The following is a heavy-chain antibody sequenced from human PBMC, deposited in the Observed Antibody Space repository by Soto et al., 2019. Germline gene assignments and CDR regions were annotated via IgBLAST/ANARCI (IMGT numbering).Heavy chain of an antibody. J-gene: IGHJ5*02. CDR1: GYILTSLG. CDR3: ARDRILYPNWFEP. D-gene: IGHD2-8*01. CDR2: ISAYNGNT. Sequence: SFKVSWKSSGYILTSLGRMWVRQAPGQGLEWMGWISAYNGNTNYAQKLQGRVTMTTDTSTSTAYMELRSLRSDDTAVYYCARDRILYPNWFEPWGQGTLVTVSS. V-gene: IGHV1-18*01.